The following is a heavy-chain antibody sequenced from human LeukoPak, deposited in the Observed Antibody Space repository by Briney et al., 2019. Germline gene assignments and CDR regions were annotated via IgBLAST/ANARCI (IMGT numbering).Heavy chain of an antibody. V-gene: IGHV1-18*01. CDR2: ISAYNGDT. D-gene: IGHD3-22*01. CDR1: GYTFTSYG. Sequence: HEASVKVSCKASGYTFTSYGISWVRQAPGQGLEWMGWISAYNGDTNYAQELQGRVTMTTDTSTSTAYMELRSLRSDDTAVYYCARGGPAPHRITLIVVASSTDAFDIWGQGTMVTVSS. J-gene: IGHJ3*02. CDR3: ARGGPAPHRITLIVVASSTDAFDI.